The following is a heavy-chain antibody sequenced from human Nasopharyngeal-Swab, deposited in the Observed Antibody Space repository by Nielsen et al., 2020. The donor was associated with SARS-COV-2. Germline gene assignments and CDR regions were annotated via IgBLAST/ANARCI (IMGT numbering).Heavy chain of an antibody. CDR3: AFGHHG. CDR1: GFTINSHN. D-gene: IGHD1-14*01. V-gene: IGHV3-48*01. CDR2: ISSSSDTI. J-gene: IGHJ4*02. Sequence: GGSLRLSCAASGFTINSHNLNWIRRAPGKGLEWISYISSSSDTISYADSVKGRFTISRDNAKNSLYLQMNSLRAEDTAVYYCAFGHHGWGQGIMVTVSS.